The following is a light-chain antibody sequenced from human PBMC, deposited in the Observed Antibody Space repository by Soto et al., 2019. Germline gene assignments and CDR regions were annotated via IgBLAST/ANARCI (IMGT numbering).Light chain of an antibody. CDR1: QSVSSNF. CDR3: QQYGSSTLT. Sequence: EIVLTQSPGTLSLSPGERTTLSCRASQSVSSNFLDWYQQKPGQAPRLLIYGASSRATGIPDRFSGSGSGTDFTLTISRLEPEDFAVYYCQQYGSSTLTFGGGTKVDIK. V-gene: IGKV3-20*01. J-gene: IGKJ4*01. CDR2: GAS.